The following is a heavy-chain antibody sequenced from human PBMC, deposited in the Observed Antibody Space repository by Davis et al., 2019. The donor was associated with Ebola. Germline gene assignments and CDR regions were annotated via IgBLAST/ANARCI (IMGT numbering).Heavy chain of an antibody. CDR3: ARRKLESGNYCDAFDI. D-gene: IGHD1-26*01. Sequence: GESLKISCQGSGYTFTTYWIGWVRQMPGKGLECLGIIYPGDSDFTYSPSFQGQVTISADKSISTAYLQWSSLKASDTAMYSCARRKLESGNYCDAFDIWGQGTMVTVSS. CDR2: IYPGDSDF. CDR1: GYTFTTYW. V-gene: IGHV5-51*01. J-gene: IGHJ3*02.